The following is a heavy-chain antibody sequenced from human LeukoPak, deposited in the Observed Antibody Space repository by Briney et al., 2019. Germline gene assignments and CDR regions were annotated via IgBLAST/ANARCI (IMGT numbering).Heavy chain of an antibody. D-gene: IGHD2-2*01. CDR1: GFRFTDHS. J-gene: IGHJ6*02. CDR3: VKDRPCETCMPMDA. CDR2: LGRSGEYT. Sequence: GVSLRLSCAASGFRFTDHSMSWVRQAPGKGLEGPAGLGRSGEYTYYADSVKGRFTISRDNSKDTVSLQMNSLRAEDSAIHFCVKDRPCETCMPMDAWGQGTTVTVSS. V-gene: IGHV3-23*01.